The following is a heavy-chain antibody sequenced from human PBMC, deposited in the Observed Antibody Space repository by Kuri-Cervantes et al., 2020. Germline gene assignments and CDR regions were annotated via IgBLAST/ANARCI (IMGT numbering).Heavy chain of an antibody. CDR1: GFTFSSYW. Sequence: GESLKISCAASGFTFSSYWMSWVRQAPGKGLEWVANIKQDGSEKYYVDSVKGRFTISRDNAKNSLYLQMNSLRAEDTAVYYRARVAVTTDFDYWGQGTLVTVSS. CDR2: IKQDGSEK. CDR3: ARVAVTTDFDY. J-gene: IGHJ4*02. D-gene: IGHD4-17*01. V-gene: IGHV3-7*01.